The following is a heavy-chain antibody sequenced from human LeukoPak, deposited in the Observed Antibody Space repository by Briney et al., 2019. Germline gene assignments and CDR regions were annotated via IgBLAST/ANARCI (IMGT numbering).Heavy chain of an antibody. V-gene: IGHV3-13*01. CDR3: TRGGAGFDI. D-gene: IGHD2-15*01. CDR1: GFSFSIYD. Sequence: PGGSLRLSCAASGFSFSIYDFHWVRHVTGKGLEWVSGIGKGGDIYYANSVKGRFTTSRENARSSVYLQMNSLRVGDTAVYFCTRGGAGFDIWGQRTKV. J-gene: IGHJ3*02. CDR2: IGKGGDI.